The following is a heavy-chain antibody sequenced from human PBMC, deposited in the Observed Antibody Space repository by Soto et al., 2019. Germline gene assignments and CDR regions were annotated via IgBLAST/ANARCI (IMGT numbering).Heavy chain of an antibody. CDR1: GGSFSGYC. J-gene: IGHJ3*02. D-gene: IGHD1-1*01. CDR2: INHSGST. V-gene: IGHV4-34*01. Sequence: SETLSLTCAVYGGSFSGYCWSWIRQPPGKGLEWIGEINHSGSTNYNPSLKSRVTISVDTSKNQFSLKLSSVTAADTAVYYCARVERGAATTVVDAFDIWGPGTMVTVSS. CDR3: ARVERGAATTVVDAFDI.